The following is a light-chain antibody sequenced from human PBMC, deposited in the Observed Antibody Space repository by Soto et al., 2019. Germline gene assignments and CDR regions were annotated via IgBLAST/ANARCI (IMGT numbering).Light chain of an antibody. Sequence: DIQLTQSPPTLSASVGDRVTITCRASQSVGIWLAWYQHKPGKAPKVFVYGASSLETGVPSRFGGSGSATEFTLVINGLKADDSATDDCQHYCAYPLTFGQGTKVEVK. J-gene: IGKJ1*01. V-gene: IGKV1-5*01. CDR2: GAS. CDR1: QSVGIW. CDR3: QHYCAYPLT.